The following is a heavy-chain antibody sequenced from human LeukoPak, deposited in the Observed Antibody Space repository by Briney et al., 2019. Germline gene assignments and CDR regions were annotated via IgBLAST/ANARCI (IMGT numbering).Heavy chain of an antibody. J-gene: IGHJ5*02. CDR1: GGTFSSYA. Sequence: SVTVSCKASGGTFSSYAISWVRQAPGQGLEWMGGIIPIFGTANYAQKFQGRVTITADESTSTAYMELSSLRSEDTAVYYCAREGDYYGSGSYYNVWFDPWGQGTLVTVSS. CDR3: AREGDYYGSGSYYNVWFDP. D-gene: IGHD3-10*01. V-gene: IGHV1-69*01. CDR2: IIPIFGTA.